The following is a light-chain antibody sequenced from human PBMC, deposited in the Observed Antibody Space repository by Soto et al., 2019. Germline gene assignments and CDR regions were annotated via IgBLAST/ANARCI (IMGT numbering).Light chain of an antibody. J-gene: IGLJ1*01. CDR2: KNS. Sequence: QSALTQPSSASGTPGQRVTISCSGSSSSIGSNSVYWYQQLPGTAPKLLIFKNSQRPSGVPDRFSGSKSGTSASLAVSGLRSGDEADYYCAAWDDRLRGFLFGPGTKVTVL. CDR1: SSSIGSNS. V-gene: IGLV1-47*01. CDR3: AAWDDRLRGFL.